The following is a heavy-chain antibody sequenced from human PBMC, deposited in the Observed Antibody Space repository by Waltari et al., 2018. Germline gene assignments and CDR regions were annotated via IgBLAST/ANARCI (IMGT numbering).Heavy chain of an antibody. D-gene: IGHD3-3*01. CDR1: GYSISSGYY. V-gene: IGHV4-38-2*02. CDR2: IYHSGRN. J-gene: IGHJ5*02. CDR3: ARAGAEYDFWSGYLDYNWFDP. Sequence: QVQLQESGPGLVKPSETLSLTCTVSGYSISSGYYWGWIRQPTGKGLAWIGSIYHSGRNYYTPSRKSRVTISVDTSKNQFSLKLSSVTAADTAVYYCARAGAEYDFWSGYLDYNWFDPWGQGTLVTVSS.